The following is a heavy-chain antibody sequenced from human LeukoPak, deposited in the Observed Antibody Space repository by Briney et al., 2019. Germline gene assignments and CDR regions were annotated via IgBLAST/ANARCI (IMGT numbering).Heavy chain of an antibody. V-gene: IGHV3-7*01. CDR1: GFSFSNYL. D-gene: IGHD2-8*02. CDR3: XRXCTXDCFHKAPADY. CDR2: IKEDGRGK. Sequence: GGSLRLSCAPSGFSFSNYLMSWVRQTPGKGLEWVANIKEDGRGKWYVDSVKGRFTISRDNAKNRLYREMNRLRAEDTAVYYXXRXCTXDCFHKAPADYWGQGTLVTVSS. J-gene: IGHJ4*02.